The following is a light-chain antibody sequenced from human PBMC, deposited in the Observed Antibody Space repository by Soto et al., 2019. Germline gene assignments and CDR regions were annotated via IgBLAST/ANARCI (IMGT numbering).Light chain of an antibody. J-gene: IGKJ4*01. Sequence: EIVLTQSPGTLSLSPGERATLSCRASQSVSSGYLAWYQQKPGQAPRLLIYGASSRATGIPDRFSGSGSGTDFTLTISRLEPEDFAVYYCQQYGSSPLTFGGGTKVEI. CDR3: QQYGSSPLT. CDR2: GAS. CDR1: QSVSSGY. V-gene: IGKV3-20*01.